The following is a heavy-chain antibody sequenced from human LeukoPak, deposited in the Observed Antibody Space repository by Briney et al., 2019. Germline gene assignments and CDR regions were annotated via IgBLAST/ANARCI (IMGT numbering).Heavy chain of an antibody. J-gene: IGHJ4*02. Sequence: GGSPRLSCAASGFTFSNYWMHWVRQAPGTGLVWVSRISSDGRSTVYADSVKGRFTISRDNAKNTLYLQMNSLRAEDTAVYFCTRERYCSGSGCFLHDSEHWGQGTLVTVSS. V-gene: IGHV3-74*01. D-gene: IGHD2-15*01. CDR1: GFTFSNYW. CDR3: TRERYCSGSGCFLHDSEH. CDR2: ISSDGRST.